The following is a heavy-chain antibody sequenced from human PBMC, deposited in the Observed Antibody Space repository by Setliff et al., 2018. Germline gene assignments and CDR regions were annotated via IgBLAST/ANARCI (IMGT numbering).Heavy chain of an antibody. Sequence: PSETLSLTCTVSGVSISSHYWSWVRQPPGKGLECIGDIYYTGSTKYNPSLWSRLTMSIDTSKKQFSLRLTSVSAADTAVYYCARLRKSTPHWYFDLWGHGTLVTVSS. CDR1: GVSISSHY. CDR3: ARLRKSTPHWYFDL. J-gene: IGHJ2*01. V-gene: IGHV4-59*11. CDR2: IYYTGST.